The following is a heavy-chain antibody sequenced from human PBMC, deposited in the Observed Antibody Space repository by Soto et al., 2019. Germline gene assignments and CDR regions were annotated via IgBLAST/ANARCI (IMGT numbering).Heavy chain of an antibody. J-gene: IGHJ4*02. D-gene: IGHD6-13*01. Sequence: QVQLVQSGAEVTKPGSSVKVSCKASGGTFSSYAISWVRQAPGQGLEWMGGIIPIFGTANYAQYFQGRVTINAEESPSTDYMAPSSMRADVSAVCYCASDIRHSRVPRFDSRGQGTLVAVSS. V-gene: IGHV1-69*12. CDR1: GGTFSSYA. CDR2: IIPIFGTA. CDR3: ASDIRHSRVPRFDS.